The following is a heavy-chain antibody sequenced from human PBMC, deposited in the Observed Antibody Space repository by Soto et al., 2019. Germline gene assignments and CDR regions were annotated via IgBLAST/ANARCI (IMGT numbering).Heavy chain of an antibody. CDR3: AKDRAASSWDLDY. Sequence: HVQLVESGGGVAQPGRSLRLSCGASGFTFSSYGMHXVRQGPGKGLEWVAVILYDGSDKYYADSVKGRFTISRDNSKNTLYLQMNSLRVDDTAVYYCAKDRAASSWDLDYWGQGTLVTVSS. CDR1: GFTFSSYG. J-gene: IGHJ4*02. V-gene: IGHV3-30*18. CDR2: ILYDGSDK. D-gene: IGHD6-13*01.